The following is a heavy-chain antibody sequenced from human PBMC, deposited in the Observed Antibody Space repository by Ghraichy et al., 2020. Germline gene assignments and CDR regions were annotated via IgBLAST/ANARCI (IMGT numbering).Heavy chain of an antibody. Sequence: GGSLRLSCAASGFTFSSYAMSWVRQAPGKGLEWVSAISGSGGSTYYADSVKGRFTISRDNSKNTRYLQMNSLRAEDTAVYYCAKSTYYDFWSGYYKADAFDIWGQGTMVTVSS. CDR2: ISGSGGST. D-gene: IGHD3-3*01. CDR1: GFTFSSYA. J-gene: IGHJ3*02. CDR3: AKSTYYDFWSGYYKADAFDI. V-gene: IGHV3-23*01.